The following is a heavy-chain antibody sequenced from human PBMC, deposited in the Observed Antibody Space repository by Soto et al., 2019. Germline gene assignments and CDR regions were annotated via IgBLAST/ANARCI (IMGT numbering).Heavy chain of an antibody. D-gene: IGHD2-2*01. CDR2: IIPIFGTA. J-gene: IGHJ6*02. Sequence: ASVKVSCKASGGTFSSYAISWVRQAPGQGLEWMGGIIPIFGTANYAQKFQGRVTITADESTSTAYMELSSLRSEDTAVYYCARDNLPSVVVPAARSMDVWGQGTTVTVSS. CDR3: ARDNLPSVVVPAARSMDV. CDR1: GGTFSSYA. V-gene: IGHV1-69*13.